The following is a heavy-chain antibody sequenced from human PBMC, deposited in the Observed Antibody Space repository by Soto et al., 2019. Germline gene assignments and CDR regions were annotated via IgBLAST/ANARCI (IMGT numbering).Heavy chain of an antibody. J-gene: IGHJ3*02. Sequence: SATLSLTCPVSGGSISSYYWSWIRQPPGRGLEWIGYIFYSGSTNYNPSLKSRVTISLDTSKNQFSLKLSSLTAADTAVYYCAREAWRGAFDIWGQGTMVTVSS. CDR1: GGSISSYY. CDR3: AREAWRGAFDI. CDR2: IFYSGST. V-gene: IGHV4-59*01. D-gene: IGHD1-1*01.